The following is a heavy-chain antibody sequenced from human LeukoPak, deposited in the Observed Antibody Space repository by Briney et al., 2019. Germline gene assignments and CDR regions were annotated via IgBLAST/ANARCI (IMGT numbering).Heavy chain of an antibody. D-gene: IGHD6-19*01. V-gene: IGHV3-30*02. CDR2: IRYDGSNT. CDR3: ARDRLAVAGHVASDI. Sequence: GGSLRLSCAASGLTFSSYGMHGVRQAPGKGLEWVACIRYDGSNTYYADSMQGRFTTSRDNTTNSLYLQMHSPRAEDTAVYYCARDRLAVAGHVASDISGQGPMATVSS. J-gene: IGHJ3*02. CDR1: GLTFSSYG.